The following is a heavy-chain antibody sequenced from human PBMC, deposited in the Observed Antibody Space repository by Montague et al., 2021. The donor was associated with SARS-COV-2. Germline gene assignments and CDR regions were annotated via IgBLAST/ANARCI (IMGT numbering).Heavy chain of an antibody. CDR3: AGRLPQYTSGWYFDQ. CDR1: GGSFRDYA. V-gene: IGHV4-59*08. J-gene: IGHJ4*02. Sequence: SETLSLTCDFAGGSFRDYAWSWIRQPPGKRLERIGYLSYSGRPIYNPSLESRVSISVDTSKNQFSLRLRSVIAADTAVYYCAGRLPQYTSGWYFDQWGQGTLVAVSS. D-gene: IGHD6-19*01. CDR2: LSYSGRP.